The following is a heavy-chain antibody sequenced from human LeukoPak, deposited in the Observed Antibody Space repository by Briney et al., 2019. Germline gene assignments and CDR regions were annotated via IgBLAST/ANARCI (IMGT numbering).Heavy chain of an antibody. CDR1: GGTFSTYA. D-gene: IGHD4-23*01. Sequence: GASVKVSCKASGGTFSTYAISWVRQAPGQWLEWMGGITPILGTANYAQKFQGRVTINADQSTSTAYMELSSLRSEDTAVYYCARSLIDYGGSYDAFDIWGQGTMVTVSS. CDR3: ARSLIDYGGSYDAFDI. V-gene: IGHV1-69*10. CDR2: ITPILGTA. J-gene: IGHJ3*02.